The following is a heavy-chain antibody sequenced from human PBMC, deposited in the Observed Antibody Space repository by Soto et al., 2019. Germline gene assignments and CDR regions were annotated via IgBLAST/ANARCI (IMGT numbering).Heavy chain of an antibody. V-gene: IGHV4-39*01. J-gene: IGHJ5*02. CDR3: ARGRRGGYGDLFDP. D-gene: IGHD4-17*01. CDR1: GGSISSSNYY. Sequence: SETLSLTCTVSGGSISSSNYYWGWIRQPPGKGLEWIGSIYYSGSTYYNPSLKSRVTISVDTSKNQFSLKLSSVTAADTAVYYCARGRRGGYGDLFDPWGQGTLVTVSS. CDR2: IYYSGST.